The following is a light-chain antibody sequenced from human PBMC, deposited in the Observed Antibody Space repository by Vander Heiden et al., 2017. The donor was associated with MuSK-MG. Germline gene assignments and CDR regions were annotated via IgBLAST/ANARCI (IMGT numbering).Light chain of an antibody. CDR3: QRPAT. Sequence: EIVFTHSPSHLSLSPGARATPTCRASQSVSSYLAWYQQNPGQAPRLLIYDASNRATGIPARFSGSGSGTDFTLTISSLEPEDFAVYYCQRPATFGQGTKLEIK. V-gene: IGKV3-11*01. CDR1: QSVSSY. J-gene: IGKJ2*01. CDR2: DAS.